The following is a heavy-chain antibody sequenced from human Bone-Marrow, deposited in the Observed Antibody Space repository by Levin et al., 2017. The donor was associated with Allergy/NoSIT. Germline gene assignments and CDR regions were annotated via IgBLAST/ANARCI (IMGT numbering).Heavy chain of an antibody. CDR3: VRGFGALSS. V-gene: IGHV4-59*11. D-gene: IGHD1-26*01. Sequence: SETLSLTCNVSGASIITHYWSWIRQSPGKGLECIGFMYHIGTNNYNPSLKNRVTMSMDTSRNQVSLELTSMTAADTAVYYCVRGFGALSSWGPGTQVIVSS. CDR1: GASIITHY. J-gene: IGHJ5*02. CDR2: MYHIGTN.